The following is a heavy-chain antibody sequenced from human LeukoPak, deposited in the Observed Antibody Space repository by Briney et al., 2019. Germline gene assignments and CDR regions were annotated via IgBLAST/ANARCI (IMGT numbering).Heavy chain of an antibody. V-gene: IGHV3-30*03. D-gene: IGHD2-15*01. CDR2: ISYDGTIK. CDR1: GFTFSNYG. CDR3: ARDGDIVVVVAATGGNAFDI. J-gene: IGHJ3*02. Sequence: GGSLRLSCAASGFTFSNYGIHWVRQAPGKGLEWVAVISYDGTIKYYADSVRGRFTISRDNSKNTLFLQMNSLRRDDTAVYYCARDGDIVVVVAATGGNAFDIWGQGTMVTVSS.